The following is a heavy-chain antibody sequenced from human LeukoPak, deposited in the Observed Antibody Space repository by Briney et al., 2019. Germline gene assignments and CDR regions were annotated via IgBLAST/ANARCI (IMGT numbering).Heavy chain of an antibody. V-gene: IGHV4-30-4*08. D-gene: IGHD3-10*01. J-gene: IGHJ5*02. CDR3: ARTSLGGAWFDP. CDR2: IYYNGST. Sequence: SQTLSLTCTISGGSISSGDYYWSWIRQPPGKGLEWIGYIYYNGSTYYNPSLKSRVTISVDTSKNQFSLKLSSVTAADTAVYYCARTSLGGAWFDPWGQGTLVTVSS. CDR1: GGSISSGDYY.